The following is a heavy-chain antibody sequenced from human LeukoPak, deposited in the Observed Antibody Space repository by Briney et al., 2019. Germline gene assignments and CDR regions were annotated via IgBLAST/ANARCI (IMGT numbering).Heavy chain of an antibody. D-gene: IGHD2-2*01. V-gene: IGHV4-61*02. CDR1: GGSISSGSYY. CDR3: ARADLGYCSSTSCYPFFDY. J-gene: IGHJ4*02. Sequence: SQTLSLTCTVSGGSISSGSYYWSWIRQPAGKGVEWIGRIYTSGSTNYNPSLKSRVTISVDTSKNQFSLKLSSVTAADTAVYYCARADLGYCSSTSCYPFFDYWGQGTLVTVSS. CDR2: IYTSGST.